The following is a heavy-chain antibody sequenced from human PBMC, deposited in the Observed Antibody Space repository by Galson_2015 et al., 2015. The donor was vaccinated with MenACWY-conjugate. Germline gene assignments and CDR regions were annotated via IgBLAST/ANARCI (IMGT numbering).Heavy chain of an antibody. V-gene: IGHV3-23*01. J-gene: IGHJ6*02. CDR3: AKDIRGRQDLHYYGMDV. CDR2: ISGSGRST. Sequence: SLRLSCAASEFTFSSYAMSWVRQAPGKGLEWVSTISGSGRSTYFADSVKGRFTISRDNSKNTLYLQMNSLRAEDTAVYYCAKDIRGRQDLHYYGMDVWGQGTTVTVSS. CDR1: EFTFSSYA. D-gene: IGHD3-3*02.